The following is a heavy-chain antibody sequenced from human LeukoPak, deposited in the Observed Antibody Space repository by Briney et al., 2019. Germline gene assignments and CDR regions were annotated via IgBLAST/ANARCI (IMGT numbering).Heavy chain of an antibody. D-gene: IGHD6-19*01. V-gene: IGHV4-4*02. J-gene: IGHJ4*02. CDR1: GGSISSSNW. CDR2: FYHSGST. Sequence: PSETLSLTCAVSGGSISSSNWWSWVRQPPGKGLEWIGEFYHSGSTNYNPSLKSRVTISVDKSKNQFSLKLSSVTAADTAVYYCAGAEYSSGWYVHYWGQGTLVTVSS. CDR3: AGAEYSSGWYVHY.